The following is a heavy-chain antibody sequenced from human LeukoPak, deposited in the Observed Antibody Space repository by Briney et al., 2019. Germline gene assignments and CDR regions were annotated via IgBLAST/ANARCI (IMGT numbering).Heavy chain of an antibody. CDR2: ISAYNGNT. Sequence: ASLKVSCKASGYTFTSYGISWVRQAPGQGLEWMGWISAYNGNTNYAQKLQGRVTMTTDTSTSTAYMELRSLRSDDTAVYYCARDEGYYDFWSGYWGYYYGMDVWGQGITVTVSS. D-gene: IGHD3-3*01. V-gene: IGHV1-18*01. J-gene: IGHJ6*02. CDR1: GYTFTSYG. CDR3: ARDEGYYDFWSGYWGYYYGMDV.